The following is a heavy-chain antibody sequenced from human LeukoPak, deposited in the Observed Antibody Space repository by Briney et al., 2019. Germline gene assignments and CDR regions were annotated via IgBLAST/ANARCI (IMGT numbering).Heavy chain of an antibody. CDR2: ISYDGSNK. CDR1: GFTFSSYG. D-gene: IGHD1-7*01. Sequence: GGSLRLSCAASGFTFSSYGMHWVRQAPGKGLEWVAVISYDGSNKYYADSVKGRFTISRDNSKNTLYLQMNSLRAEDTAVYYCARQGYNWNYEGIDYWGQGTLVTVSS. V-gene: IGHV3-30*03. CDR3: ARQGYNWNYEGIDY. J-gene: IGHJ4*02.